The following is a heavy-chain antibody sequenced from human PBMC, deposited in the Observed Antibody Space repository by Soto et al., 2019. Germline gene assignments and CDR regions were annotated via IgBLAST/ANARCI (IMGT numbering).Heavy chain of an antibody. V-gene: IGHV4-31*03. CDR2: INHRGSL. D-gene: IGHD1-1*01. Sequence: SETLSLTCTVTCGSMTTGDQYWTWIRHRPGEGLEWFGYINHRGSLYYNPSLESRVSMSVGTSKNQFSLNLSSVTAADTAVYYCARELPQRQGRNMDVWGQGTTVTVSS. CDR3: ARELPQRQGRNMDV. CDR1: CGSMTTGDQY. J-gene: IGHJ6*02.